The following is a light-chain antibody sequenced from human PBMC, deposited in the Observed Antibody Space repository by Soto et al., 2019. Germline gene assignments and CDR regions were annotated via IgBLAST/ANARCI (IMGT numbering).Light chain of an antibody. CDR2: KAS. Sequence: DIQMTQSPSTLSASVGDRVTITCRASQSISSWLAWYQQKPGKAPKLLIYKASSLESGVPSRFSGSGSGTEFTLTISSLQPDDFATYYCQQYNSWTFGQGTKG. V-gene: IGKV1-5*03. CDR1: QSISSW. J-gene: IGKJ1*01. CDR3: QQYNSWT.